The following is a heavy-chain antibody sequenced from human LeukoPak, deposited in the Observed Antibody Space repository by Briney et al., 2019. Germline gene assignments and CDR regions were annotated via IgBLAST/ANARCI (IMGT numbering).Heavy chain of an antibody. V-gene: IGHV3-74*01. Sequence: GGSLKLSCAASGFTLSNYWMHWVRQGPGKGLVWVSRVSNDGSSTAYAGSVRGRFTISRDNAKNTLYLQMNSLRAEDTAVYYCVGAAADTTPRPWGQGTLVTVSS. J-gene: IGHJ4*02. D-gene: IGHD6-13*01. CDR1: GFTLSNYW. CDR2: VSNDGSST. CDR3: VGAAADTTPRP.